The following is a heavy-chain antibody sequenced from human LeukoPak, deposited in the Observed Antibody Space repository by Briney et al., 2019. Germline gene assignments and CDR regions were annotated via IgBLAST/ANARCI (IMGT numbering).Heavy chain of an antibody. J-gene: IGHJ4*02. CDR2: ISASGYST. Sequence: PGGSLRLSCAASGFTFSSYAMSWVRQAPGKGLEWVSVISASGYSTYYADSVKGRFTISRDNSKNMLYLQMNTLRAEDTAVYYCGKDPDYDSSGYSDYWGQGTLVTVFS. V-gene: IGHV3-23*01. D-gene: IGHD3-22*01. CDR3: GKDPDYDSSGYSDY. CDR1: GFTFSSYA.